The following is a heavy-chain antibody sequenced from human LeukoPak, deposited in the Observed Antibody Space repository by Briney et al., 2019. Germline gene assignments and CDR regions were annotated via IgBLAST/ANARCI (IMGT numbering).Heavy chain of an antibody. J-gene: IGHJ4*02. V-gene: IGHV3-21*01. CDR3: ASLSNY. CDR2: ISSSSSI. Sequence: GGSLRLSCAASGFTFSSYSMNWVRQAPGKGLEWVSSISSSSSIYYSDSVKGRFTISKDNAKNSLYLQMNSLRAEDTAVYYCASLSNYWGQGTLVTVSS. CDR1: GFTFSSYS.